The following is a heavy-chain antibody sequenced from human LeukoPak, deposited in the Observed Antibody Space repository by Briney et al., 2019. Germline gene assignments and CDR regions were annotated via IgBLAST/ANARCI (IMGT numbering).Heavy chain of an antibody. V-gene: IGHV4-30-4*01. CDR3: ARKRSNSWQGHFDY. CDR2: IYYRGSA. Sequence: SETLSLTCTVSGGSISNGDYYWSWIHQPPGKGLEWIGYIYYRGSAYYNPSLQSRVAISVDTSKNQFSLNLTSVTAADTAVYYCARKRSNSWQGHFDYWGQGTLVPVSS. J-gene: IGHJ4*02. D-gene: IGHD6-13*01. CDR1: GGSISNGDYY.